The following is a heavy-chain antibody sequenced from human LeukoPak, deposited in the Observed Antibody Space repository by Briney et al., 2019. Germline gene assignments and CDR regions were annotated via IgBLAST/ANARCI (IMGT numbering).Heavy chain of an antibody. CDR3: ARGLYSSSWSFDY. V-gene: IGHV3-30-3*01. D-gene: IGHD6-13*01. Sequence: GGSLRLSCAASGFTFSSYAMHWVRQAPGKGLEWVAVISYDGSNKYYADSVKGRFTISRDNSKNTLYLQMNSLRAEDTAVYYCARGLYSSSWSFDYWGQGTLVTVSS. CDR1: GFTFSSYA. J-gene: IGHJ4*02. CDR2: ISYDGSNK.